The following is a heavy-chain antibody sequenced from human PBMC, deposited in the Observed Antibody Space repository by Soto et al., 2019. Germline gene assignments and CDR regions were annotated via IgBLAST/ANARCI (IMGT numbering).Heavy chain of an antibody. CDR2: ISSSSSYI. CDR3: ARDSNHLYNEYYDFFSGLYYYSYGTDV. V-gene: IGHV3-21*01. J-gene: IGHJ6*02. CDR1: GFTFSSYS. Sequence: GGSLRLSCAASGFTFSSYSMNWVRQAPGKGLEWVSSISSSSSYIYYADSVKGRFTISRDNAKNSLYLQMNSLRAEDTAVYYCARDSNHLYNEYYDFFSGLYYYSYGTDVWCPGIMVTLSS. D-gene: IGHD3-3*01.